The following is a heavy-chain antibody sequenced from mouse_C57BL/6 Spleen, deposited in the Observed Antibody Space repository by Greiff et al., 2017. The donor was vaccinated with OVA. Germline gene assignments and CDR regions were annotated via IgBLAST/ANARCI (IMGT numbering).Heavy chain of an antibody. CDR2: IRNKANGYTT. V-gene: IGHV7-4*01. J-gene: IGHJ4*01. Sequence: EVKLVESGGGLVQPGASLRLSCAASGFTFTDYYMSWVRQPPGKAPEWLALIRNKANGYTTEYTASVKGRFTISRDTSQNILYLQMNTLRAEDSATYYGVKAPHYSNYDAMDYWGQGTSVTVSS. CDR1: GFTFTDYY. CDR3: VKAPHYSNYDAMDY. D-gene: IGHD2-5*01.